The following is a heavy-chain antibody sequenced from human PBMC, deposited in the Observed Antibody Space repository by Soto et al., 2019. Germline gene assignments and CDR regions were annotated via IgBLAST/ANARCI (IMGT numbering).Heavy chain of an antibody. V-gene: IGHV3-48*02. CDR3: ARDFGYCSGGSCYSPRYYYYYGMDV. CDR2: ISSSSSTI. CDR1: GFTFSSYS. Sequence: VGSLRLSCAASGFTFSSYSMNWVRQAPGKGLEWVSYISSSSSTIYYADSVKGRFTISRDNAKNSLYLQMNSLRDEDTAVYYCARDFGYCSGGSCYSPRYYYYYGMDVWGQGTTVTVSS. J-gene: IGHJ6*02. D-gene: IGHD2-15*01.